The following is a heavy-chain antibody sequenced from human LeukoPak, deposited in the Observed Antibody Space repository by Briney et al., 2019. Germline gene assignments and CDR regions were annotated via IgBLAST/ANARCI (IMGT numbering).Heavy chain of an antibody. D-gene: IGHD1-14*01. Sequence: SETLSLTCAVSGDSIASHSWWSWVRQPPGKGLEWIGEVYHSGGANYKPSLKSRVTISVDTSRNHFSLKLTSVTAADTAVYFCAYNRNFALDNWGQGTLVTVSS. J-gene: IGHJ4*01. CDR3: AYNRNFALDN. V-gene: IGHV4/OR15-8*01. CDR1: GDSIASHSW. CDR2: VYHSGGA.